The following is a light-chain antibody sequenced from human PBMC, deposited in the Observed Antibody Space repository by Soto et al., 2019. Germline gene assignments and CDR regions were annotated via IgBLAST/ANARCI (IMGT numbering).Light chain of an antibody. V-gene: IGKV3-15*01. CDR3: QQYGSSLFT. J-gene: IGKJ3*01. CDR2: GAS. Sequence: EIVMTQSPATLSVSPGERATLSCRASQSINNNLAWYQQKPGQAPSLLIYGASSRATGVPARFSGSGSGTDFTLTITRLESEDFAVYYCQQYGSSLFTFGPGTKVDFK. CDR1: QSINNN.